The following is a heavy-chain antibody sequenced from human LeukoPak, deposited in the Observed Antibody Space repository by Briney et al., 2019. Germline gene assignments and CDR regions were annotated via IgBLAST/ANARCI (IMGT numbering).Heavy chain of an antibody. V-gene: IGHV3-20*04. CDR1: GFVFDDYG. CDR3: ARDREGQLLWFGELGY. D-gene: IGHD3-10*01. CDR2: INWDGSTT. Sequence: GGSLRLSCAASGFVFDDYGMSWVRQAPGKGLEWVSAINWDGSTTSYADSVKGRFTISRDKGKKSLYLQMNSLRAEDTALYYCARDREGQLLWFGELGYWGQGTLVTVS. J-gene: IGHJ4*02.